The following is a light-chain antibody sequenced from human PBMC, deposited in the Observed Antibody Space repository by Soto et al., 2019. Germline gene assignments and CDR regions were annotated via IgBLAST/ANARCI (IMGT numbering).Light chain of an antibody. CDR2: EVC. V-gene: IGLV2-14*01. CDR3: SSYTSSSTPV. J-gene: IGLJ2*01. Sequence: QSALTQPASVSGSPGQSITISCTGTSSDVGGYNYVSWYQQHPGKAPKLMIYEVCNRPSGVSNRFSGSKSGNTASLTISGLQAEDEADYYCSSYTSSSTPVFGGGTKLTVL. CDR1: SSDVGGYNY.